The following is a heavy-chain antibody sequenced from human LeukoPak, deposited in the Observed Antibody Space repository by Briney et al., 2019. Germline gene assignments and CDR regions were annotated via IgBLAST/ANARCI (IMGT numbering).Heavy chain of an antibody. Sequence: EASETLSLTCTVSGGSISSGGYYWSWIRQHPGKGLEWIGYIYYSGSTYYNPSLKSRVTISVDTSKNQFSLKLSSVTAADTAVYYCAARGYSYGSPLDYWGQGTLVTVSS. CDR1: GGSISSGGYY. J-gene: IGHJ4*02. CDR3: AARGYSYGSPLDY. D-gene: IGHD5-18*01. V-gene: IGHV4-61*08. CDR2: IYYSGST.